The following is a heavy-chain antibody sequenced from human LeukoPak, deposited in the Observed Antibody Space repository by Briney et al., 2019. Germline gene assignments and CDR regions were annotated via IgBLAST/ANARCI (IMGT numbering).Heavy chain of an antibody. Sequence: GGSLRLSCAGSGFTLSSYSMNWVRQAPGKGLEWVSYFTGSSSIIYYADSVKGRFTISRDNAKNSLYLQMNSLRAEDTAVYYCARVSPLDSSSWPRIWGQGTMVTVSS. D-gene: IGHD6-13*01. CDR2: FTGSSSII. J-gene: IGHJ3*02. CDR1: GFTLSSYS. CDR3: ARVSPLDSSSWPRI. V-gene: IGHV3-48*01.